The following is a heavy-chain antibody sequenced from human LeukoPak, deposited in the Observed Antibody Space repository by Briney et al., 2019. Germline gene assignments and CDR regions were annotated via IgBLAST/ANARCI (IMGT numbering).Heavy chain of an antibody. CDR2: IYYSGST. CDR1: GGSFSGYY. V-gene: IGHV4-59*01. D-gene: IGHD1-26*01. J-gene: IGHJ2*01. Sequence: SETLSLTCAVYGGSFSGYYWSWIRQPPGKGLEWIGYIYYSGSTNYNPSLKSRVTISVDTSKNQFSLKLSSVTAADTAVYYCARDRSGGLWYFDLWGRGTLVTVSS. CDR3: ARDRSGGLWYFDL.